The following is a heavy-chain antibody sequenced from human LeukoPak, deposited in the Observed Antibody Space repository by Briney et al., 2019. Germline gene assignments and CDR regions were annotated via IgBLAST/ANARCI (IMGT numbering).Heavy chain of an antibody. CDR3: ARDHIVVVPAAISWFAP. V-gene: IGHV4-4*07. J-gene: IGHJ5*02. CDR2: IYTSGST. D-gene: IGHD2-2*01. Sequence: SETLSLTCTVSGGSISSYYWSWIRQPAGKGLEWIGRIYTSGSTNYNPSLKSRVTMSVDTSKNQFSLKLSSVTAADTAVYYCARDHIVVVPAAISWFAPWGQGTLVTVSS. CDR1: GGSISSYY.